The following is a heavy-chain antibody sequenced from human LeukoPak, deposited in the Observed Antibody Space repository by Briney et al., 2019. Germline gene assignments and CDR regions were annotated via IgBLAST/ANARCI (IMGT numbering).Heavy chain of an antibody. J-gene: IGHJ4*02. V-gene: IGHV4-34*01. CDR3: ARGIAAAGPFDY. D-gene: IGHD6-13*01. CDR2: INHSGST. CDR1: GGSFSGYY. Sequence: SETLSLTCAVYGGSFSGYYWSWIRQPPGKGLEWIGEINHSGSTDYNPSLKSRVTISVDTSKNQFSLKLSSVTAADTAVYYCARGIAAAGPFDYWGQGTLVTVSS.